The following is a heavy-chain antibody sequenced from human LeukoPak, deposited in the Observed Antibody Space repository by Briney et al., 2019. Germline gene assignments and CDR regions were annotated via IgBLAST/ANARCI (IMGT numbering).Heavy chain of an antibody. V-gene: IGHV4-59*01. CDR3: ARGRKGSYSSPTVY. Sequence: TSETLSLTCTVSGGSISSYYWSWIRQPPGKGLEWIGYIYHSGNTNYNPSLKSRVTISVDTSKNQFSLKLSSVTAADTAVYYCARGRKGSYSSPTVYWGQGTLVTVSS. D-gene: IGHD6-13*01. CDR1: GGSISSYY. CDR2: IYHSGNT. J-gene: IGHJ4*02.